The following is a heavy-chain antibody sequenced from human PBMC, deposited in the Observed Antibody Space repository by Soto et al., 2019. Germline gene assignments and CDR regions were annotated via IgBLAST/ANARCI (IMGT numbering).Heavy chain of an antibody. CDR1: GYDFTNYW. J-gene: IGHJ3*01. CDR3: ARLRAPRRQLISMSFHL. V-gene: IGHV5-51*01. CDR2: IYPGDSDI. D-gene: IGHD6-13*01. Sequence: GASLKISCKASGYDFTNYWIAWVRQTPGRGLEWMGMIYPGDSDIRYNPSFRGRVTISADKSITSAFVQWGSLKASDSAIYYCARLRAPRRQLISMSFHLWGLGTLVTV.